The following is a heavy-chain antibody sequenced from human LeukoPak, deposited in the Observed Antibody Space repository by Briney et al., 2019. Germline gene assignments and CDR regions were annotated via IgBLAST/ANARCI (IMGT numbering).Heavy chain of an antibody. V-gene: IGHV4-39*01. D-gene: IGHD2-2*01. CDR2: VYYSGST. J-gene: IGHJ4*02. CDR3: ARFGLNCSSRSCPKLYYFNY. Sequence: SETLSLTCIVSGDSISSNSYYWGWIRQPPGKGLEWIASVYYSGSTYYNPSLMSRVTISVDTSKNQFSLKLNSMTAADTAVYYCARFGLNCSSRSCPKLYYFNYWGQGTLVTVSS. CDR1: GDSISSNSYY.